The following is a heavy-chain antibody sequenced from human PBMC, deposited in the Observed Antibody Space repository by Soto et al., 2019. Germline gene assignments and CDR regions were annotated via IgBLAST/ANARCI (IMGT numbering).Heavy chain of an antibody. Sequence: VQLVESGGGLVQPGSSVKVSCKASGGTFSSYAISWVRQAPGQGLEWMGGIIPIFGTANYAQKFQGRVTITADESTSTAYMELSSLRSEDTAVYYCARIIGRDGYNPDFDYWGQGTLVTVSS. J-gene: IGHJ4*02. D-gene: IGHD5-12*01. CDR2: IIPIFGTA. CDR3: ARIIGRDGYNPDFDY. V-gene: IGHV1-69*01. CDR1: GGTFSSYA.